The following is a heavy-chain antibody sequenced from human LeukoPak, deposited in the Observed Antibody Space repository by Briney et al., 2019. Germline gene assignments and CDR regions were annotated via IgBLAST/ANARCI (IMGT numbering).Heavy chain of an antibody. J-gene: IGHJ4*02. CDR2: INPNSGGT. V-gene: IGHV1-2*04. CDR3: ARENCSGGSCYFDFDY. Sequence: ASVKVSCKASGYTFTGHYIHWVRQAPGQGLEWMGWINPNSGGTNYAQKFQGWVTMTRDTSISTAYMELSRLRSDDTAVYYCARENCSGGSCYFDFDYWGQGTLVTVSS. CDR1: GYTFTGHY. D-gene: IGHD2-15*01.